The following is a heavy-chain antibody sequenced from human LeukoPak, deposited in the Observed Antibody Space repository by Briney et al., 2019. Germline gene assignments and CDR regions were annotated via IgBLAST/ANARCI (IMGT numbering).Heavy chain of an antibody. J-gene: IGHJ6*03. CDR3: ATSLSGWGTYHDMDV. CDR1: GFTFSSYA. D-gene: IGHD6-19*01. Sequence: GGSLRLSCAASGFTFSSYAMHWVRQAPGKGLEWVAVISYDGSNKYYADSVKGRFTISRDNSKNTLYLQMNSLRAEDTAVYYCATSLSGWGTYHDMDVWGKGTTVTISS. CDR2: ISYDGSNK. V-gene: IGHV3-30*04.